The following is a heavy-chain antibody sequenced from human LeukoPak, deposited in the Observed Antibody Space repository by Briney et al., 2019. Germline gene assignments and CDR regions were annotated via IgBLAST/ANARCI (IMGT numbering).Heavy chain of an antibody. V-gene: IGHV4-59*01. Sequence: SETLSPTCTVSGGSISSYYWSWIRQPPGKGLEWSGYIYYSGSTNYNPSLKSRVTISVDTSKNQFSLKLSSVTAADTAVYYCARGGSGWYPGGYYFDYWGQGTLVTVSS. CDR1: GGSISSYY. CDR2: IYYSGST. J-gene: IGHJ4*02. D-gene: IGHD6-13*01. CDR3: ARGGSGWYPGGYYFDY.